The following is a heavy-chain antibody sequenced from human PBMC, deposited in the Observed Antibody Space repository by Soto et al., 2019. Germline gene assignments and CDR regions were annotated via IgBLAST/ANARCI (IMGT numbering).Heavy chain of an antibody. J-gene: IGHJ6*02. D-gene: IGHD3-3*01. CDR1: GGSISSYY. Sequence: SETLSLTCTVSGGSISSYYWSWIRQPPGKGLEWIGYIYYSGSTNYNPSLKSRVTISVDTSKNQFSLKLSSVTAADTAVYYCAREGSGRVLRFLEWLHAPHYYYGMDVWDQGTTVTVSS. V-gene: IGHV4-59*01. CDR3: AREGSGRVLRFLEWLHAPHYYYGMDV. CDR2: IYYSGST.